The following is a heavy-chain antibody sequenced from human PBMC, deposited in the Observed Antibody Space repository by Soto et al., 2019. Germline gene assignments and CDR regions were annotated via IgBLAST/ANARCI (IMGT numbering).Heavy chain of an antibody. CDR2: IGTAGDT. V-gene: IGHV3-13*01. CDR1: GFTFSSYD. Sequence: GGSLRLSCAASGFTFSSYDMHWVRQATGKGLEWVSAIGTAGDTYYPGSVKGRFTISRENAKNSLYLQMNSLRAGDTAVYYWARAEGQLASHYYYYMDVWGKGTTVTVSS. J-gene: IGHJ6*03. CDR3: ARAEGQLASHYYYYMDV. D-gene: IGHD6-6*01.